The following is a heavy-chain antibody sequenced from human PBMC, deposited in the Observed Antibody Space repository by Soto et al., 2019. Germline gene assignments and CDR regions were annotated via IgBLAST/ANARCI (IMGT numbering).Heavy chain of an antibody. J-gene: IGHJ4*02. Sequence: GGSLRLSCAASEFTFANAWISWVRQAPGKELEWVGRIKSKADGGTTDYAAPVKGRFPISRDESQNTLYLQMNSLKTEDTAVYYCTSLYYGHWGQGTLVAFSS. CDR3: TSLYYGH. CDR1: EFTFANAW. D-gene: IGHD4-17*01. CDR2: IKSKADGGTT. V-gene: IGHV3-15*01.